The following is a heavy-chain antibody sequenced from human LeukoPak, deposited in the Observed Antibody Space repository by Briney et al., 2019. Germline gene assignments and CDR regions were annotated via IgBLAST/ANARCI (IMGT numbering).Heavy chain of an antibody. J-gene: IGHJ4*02. Sequence: GGSLRLSCAASGFTFSSCALSWVRQAPGKGLEWVSTVSVNGGTTYYADSVKGRFTISRDNSKNTLYLQMNSLRAEDTTVYFCAKELHGSGNYAFDYWGQGTLVTVSS. CDR1: GFTFSSCA. CDR3: AKELHGSGNYAFDY. V-gene: IGHV3-23*01. D-gene: IGHD3-10*01. CDR2: VSVNGGTT.